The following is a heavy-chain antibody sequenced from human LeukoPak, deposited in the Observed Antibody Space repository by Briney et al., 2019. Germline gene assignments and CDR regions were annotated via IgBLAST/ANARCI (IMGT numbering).Heavy chain of an antibody. CDR1: GGSISSHY. CDR2: IYYSGST. J-gene: IGHJ4*02. CDR3: ARGDFNNWNLDY. Sequence: ETLSLTCTVSGGSISSHYWCWIRQPPGKGLEWIGYIYYSGSTNYNPSLKSRVTISVDTSKNQFSLKLSSVTAADTAVYYCARGDFNNWNLDYWGQGTLVTVSS. D-gene: IGHD1-20*01. V-gene: IGHV4-59*11.